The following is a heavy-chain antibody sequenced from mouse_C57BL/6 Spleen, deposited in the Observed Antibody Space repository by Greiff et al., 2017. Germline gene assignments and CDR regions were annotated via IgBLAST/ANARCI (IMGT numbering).Heavy chain of an antibody. CDR3: ARSEDYYGSSSGYFDY. D-gene: IGHD1-1*01. CDR2: IDPNSGGT. J-gene: IGHJ2*01. V-gene: IGHV1-72*01. CDR1: GYTFTSYW. Sequence: QVQLKQPGAELVKPGASVKLSCKASGYTFTSYWMHWVKQRPGRGLEWIGRIDPNSGGTKYNEKFKSKATLTVDKPSSTAYMQLSSLTSEDSAVYYCARSEDYYGSSSGYFDYWGQGTTLTVSS.